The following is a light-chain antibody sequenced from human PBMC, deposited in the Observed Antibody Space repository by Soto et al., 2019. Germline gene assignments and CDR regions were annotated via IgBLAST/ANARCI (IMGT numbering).Light chain of an antibody. CDR2: KAS. CDR3: QRYNSYSLT. V-gene: IGKV1-5*03. CDR1: QSISSW. J-gene: IGKJ1*01. Sequence: DIQMTQSPSTLSASVGDRVTITCRASQSISSWLAWYQQKPGKAPKLLIYKASSLESGVPSRFSGSGSGTESTLTISSLQPDDFATYYCQRYNSYSLTFGQGTKVEIK.